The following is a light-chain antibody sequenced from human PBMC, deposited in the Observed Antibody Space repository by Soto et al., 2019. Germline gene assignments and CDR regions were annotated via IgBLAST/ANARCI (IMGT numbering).Light chain of an antibody. Sequence: QSVLTQPPSVSGAPGQRVTISCTGTSYNIGVNYDVPWYQELPGTAPQLLIYANTHRPSGVPDRFSGSKSGTAASLAITGLQAEDEADYYCQSYDNSLSGPVVFGGGTKVTVL. J-gene: IGLJ3*02. V-gene: IGLV1-40*01. CDR3: QSYDNSLSGPVV. CDR2: ANT. CDR1: SYNIGVNYD.